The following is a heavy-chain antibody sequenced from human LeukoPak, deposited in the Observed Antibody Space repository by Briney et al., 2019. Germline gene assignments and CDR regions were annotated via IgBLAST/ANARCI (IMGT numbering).Heavy chain of an antibody. D-gene: IGHD2-15*01. CDR1: GFTLSTFW. CDR2: MNQDGSEK. CDR3: IRGGGSGHFDY. Sequence: GGSLRLSCAASGFTLSTFWMSWVRQAPGKGLEWVANMNQDGSEKHYVDSLKGRFTISRDNAKNTLYLQMNSLRDDDTAVYYCIRGGGSGHFDYWGQGTLGIVSS. J-gene: IGHJ4*02. V-gene: IGHV3-7*01.